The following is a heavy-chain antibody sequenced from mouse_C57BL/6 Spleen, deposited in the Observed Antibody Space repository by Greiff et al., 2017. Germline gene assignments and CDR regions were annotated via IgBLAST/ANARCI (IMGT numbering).Heavy chain of an antibody. CDR2: IDPSDSYT. V-gene: IGHV1-69*01. D-gene: IGHD4-1*01. CDR1: GYTFTSYW. CDR3: ARVLGRFYFGY. Sequence: QVQLQQPGAELVMPGASVKLSCKASGYTFTSYWMHWVKQRPGQGLEWIGEIDPSDSYTNYNQKFKGKSTLTVDKSSSTAYMQLSSLTSEDSAVYYCARVLGRFYFGYWGQGTTLTVSS. J-gene: IGHJ2*01.